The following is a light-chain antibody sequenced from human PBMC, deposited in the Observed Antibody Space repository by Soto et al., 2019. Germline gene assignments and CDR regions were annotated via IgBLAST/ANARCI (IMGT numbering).Light chain of an antibody. V-gene: IGKV3-20*01. CDR1: QRVTNNY. CDR2: GAS. CDR3: QQYGSSPRT. J-gene: IGKJ2*01. Sequence: EIVLTQSPGTLSLSPGERAALSCRASQRVTNNYLAWYQHQPGQAPRLLIYGASSRATGIPDRFSGSGSGTDFTLTISRLEPEDFAVYYCQQYGSSPRTFGQGTKLEIK.